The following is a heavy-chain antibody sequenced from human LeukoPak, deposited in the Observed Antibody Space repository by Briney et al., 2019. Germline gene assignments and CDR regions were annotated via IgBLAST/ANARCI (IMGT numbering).Heavy chain of an antibody. J-gene: IGHJ4*02. CDR2: IWYDGSNK. V-gene: IGHV3-33*01. CDR3: AREWGDGYNLDY. CDR1: GFTFSSYG. D-gene: IGHD5-24*01. Sequence: GGSLRLSCAASGFTFSSYGMHWVRQAPGRGLEWVAVIWYDGSNKYYADSVKGRFTISRDNSKNTLYLQMNSLRGEDTAVYYCAREWGDGYNLDYWGQGTVVTVSS.